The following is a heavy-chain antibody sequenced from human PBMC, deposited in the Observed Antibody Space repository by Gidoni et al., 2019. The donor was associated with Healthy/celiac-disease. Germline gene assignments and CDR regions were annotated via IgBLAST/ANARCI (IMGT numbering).Heavy chain of an antibody. V-gene: IGHV3-23*01. Sequence: EVQLLESGGGLVQPGGSLRLSCAASGFTFSSEAMSWVRPAPGQGLEWASAISGSGGSPYYAASLKGRFTISRDNSKNTLYLQMNSLRAEDTAVYYCAKGGGDDFWSGYYYFVGWGQGTLVTVSS. CDR1: GFTFSSEA. J-gene: IGHJ4*02. CDR2: ISGSGGSP. D-gene: IGHD3-3*01. CDR3: AKGGGDDFWSGYYYFVG.